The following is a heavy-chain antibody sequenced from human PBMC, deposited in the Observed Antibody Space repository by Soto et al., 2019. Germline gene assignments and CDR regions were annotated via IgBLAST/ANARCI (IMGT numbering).Heavy chain of an antibody. CDR3: AAPCSAGGCPPGPWN. V-gene: IGHV1-46*03. Sequence: QVVQSGAEVRKPGASVKVSCKASGYSFTTYYIRWFRQARGQGLEWMAIINTNGGSTIFVQKFQGRLTVTRDMSASTVYMELSSNRSDDTAVYYCAAPCSAGGCPPGPWNWGRGTMVTVSS. CDR2: INTNGGST. D-gene: IGHD2-15*01. J-gene: IGHJ3*01. CDR1: GYSFTTYY.